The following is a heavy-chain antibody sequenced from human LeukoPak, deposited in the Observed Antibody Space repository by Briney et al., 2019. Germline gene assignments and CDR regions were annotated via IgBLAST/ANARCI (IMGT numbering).Heavy chain of an antibody. V-gene: IGHV3-23*01. D-gene: IGHD3-9*01. CDR3: AKDRPVDYDILTGYYTNY. CDR2: ISGSGGST. Sequence: GGSLRLSCAASGFTFSSYGMSWVRQAPGKGLEWVSAISGSGGSTYYADSVKGRFTISRDNSKNTLYLQMNSLRAEDTAVYYCAKDRPVDYDILTGYYTNYWGQGTLVTVPS. CDR1: GFTFSSYG. J-gene: IGHJ4*02.